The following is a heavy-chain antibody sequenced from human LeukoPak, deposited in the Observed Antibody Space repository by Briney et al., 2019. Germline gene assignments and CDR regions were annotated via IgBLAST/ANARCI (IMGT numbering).Heavy chain of an antibody. D-gene: IGHD3-22*01. CDR2: ILYSGST. CDR3: ARHYYDSSGYRRDYYFDY. Sequence: SETLSLTCTVSGVSITSSSDYWGWLRQPPGKGLEWIGSILYSGSTYYNPSNESRLTMSIDTSKNQFSLKLSSVTAADTAAYYCARHYYDSSGYRRDYYFDYWGQGTLVTVSS. J-gene: IGHJ4*02. V-gene: IGHV4-39*01. CDR1: GVSITSSSDY.